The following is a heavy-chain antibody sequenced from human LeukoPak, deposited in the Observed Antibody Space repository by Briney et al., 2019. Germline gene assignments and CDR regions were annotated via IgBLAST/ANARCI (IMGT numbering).Heavy chain of an antibody. CDR2: ISAYNGNT. CDR1: GYTFTSYG. V-gene: IGHV1-18*01. D-gene: IGHD3-22*01. CDR3: ARDKGLTSYYYDSSGYSYFDY. J-gene: IGHJ4*02. Sequence: ASVKVSCKASGYTFTSYGISWVRQAPGQGLEWMGWISAYNGNTNYAQKLQGRVTMTTDTSTSTAYMELRSLRSDDTAVYYCARDKGLTSYYYDSSGYSYFDYWGQGTLVTVSS.